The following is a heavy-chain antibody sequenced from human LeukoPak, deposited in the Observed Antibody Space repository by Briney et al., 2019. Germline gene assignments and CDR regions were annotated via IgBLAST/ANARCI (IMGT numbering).Heavy chain of an antibody. CDR3: ARSRAFGGVIVSTPRDYYMDV. CDR1: GDTSSSYA. Sequence: VASVKVSCKASGDTSSSYAISWVRQAPGQGLEWMGGIIPIFGTANYAQKFQGRVTITADKSTSTAYMELSSLRSEDTAVYYCARSRAFGGVIVSTPRDYYMDVWGKGTTVTVSS. CDR2: IIPIFGTA. J-gene: IGHJ6*03. V-gene: IGHV1-69*06. D-gene: IGHD3-16*02.